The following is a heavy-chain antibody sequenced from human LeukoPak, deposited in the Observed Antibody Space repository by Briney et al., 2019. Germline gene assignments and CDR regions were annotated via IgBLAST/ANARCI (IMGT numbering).Heavy chain of an antibody. CDR3: ARGLTTYYYDSSGYYRGENFDY. J-gene: IGHJ4*02. V-gene: IGHV6-1*01. Sequence: SQTLSLTCAISGDSVSRNSAAWNWIRQSPSRGLEWLGRTYYRSKWYNDYAVSVKSRITINPDTSKNQFSLQLNSVTPEDTAVYYCARGLTTYYYDSSGYYRGENFDYWGQGTLVTVSS. D-gene: IGHD3-22*01. CDR1: GDSVSRNSAA. CDR2: TYYRSKWYN.